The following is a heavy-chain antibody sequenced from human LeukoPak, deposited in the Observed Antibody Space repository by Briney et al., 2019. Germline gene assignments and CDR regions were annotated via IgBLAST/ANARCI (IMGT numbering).Heavy chain of an antibody. CDR3: ARVWIAAAGIWFDP. V-gene: IGHV4-38-2*02. Sequence: PSETLSLTCTVSGYSMSSGYYWGWIRQPPGKGLEWIGEINHSGSTNYNPSLKSRVTISVDTSKNQFSLKLSSVTAADTAVYYCARVWIAAAGIWFDPWGQGTLVTVSS. CDR2: INHSGST. J-gene: IGHJ5*02. CDR1: GYSMSSGYY. D-gene: IGHD6-13*01.